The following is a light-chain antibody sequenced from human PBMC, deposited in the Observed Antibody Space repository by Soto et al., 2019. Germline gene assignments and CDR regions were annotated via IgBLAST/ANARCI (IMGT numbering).Light chain of an antibody. CDR3: QHSNSYSEA. Sequence: GGRVTITCRASQSISSWLAWYQQKPGKAPKLLIYDASSLESGVPSRFSGSGSGTEFTLTISSLQPDDFATYYCQHSNSYSEAFGQGSKV. J-gene: IGKJ1*01. CDR2: DAS. V-gene: IGKV1-5*01. CDR1: QSISSW.